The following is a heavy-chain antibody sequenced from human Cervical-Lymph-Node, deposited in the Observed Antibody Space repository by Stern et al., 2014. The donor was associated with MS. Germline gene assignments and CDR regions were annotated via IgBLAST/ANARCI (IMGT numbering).Heavy chain of an antibody. Sequence: QITLKESGPALVKSAQTLTLTCTLSGLSVSTSGVRVSWIRQPPGKALEWLARIDWGDDTCYRSSLKTRLTISKDVSKNQVVLTMTNVDPVDTATYYCARHRPDCRDGSCYLTLFDYWGQGTLVTVSS. V-gene: IGHV2-70*04. CDR2: IDWGDDT. J-gene: IGHJ4*02. D-gene: IGHD2-15*01. CDR3: ARHRPDCRDGSCYLTLFDY. CDR1: GLSVSTSGVR.